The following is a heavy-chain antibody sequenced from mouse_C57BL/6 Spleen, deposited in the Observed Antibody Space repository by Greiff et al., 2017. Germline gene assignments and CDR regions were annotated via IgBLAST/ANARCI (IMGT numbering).Heavy chain of an antibody. V-gene: IGHV1-26*01. CDR3: ARWGTVNSMDY. D-gene: IGHD1-1*01. CDR1: GYTFTDYY. Sequence: VQLQQSGPELVKPGASVKISCKASGYTFTDYYMNWVKQSHGKSLEWIGDINPNNGGTSYNQKLKGKATLTVDKSSSTAYMEIRSLTSEDSAVYYCARWGTVNSMDYWGQGTSVTVSS. CDR2: INPNNGGT. J-gene: IGHJ4*01.